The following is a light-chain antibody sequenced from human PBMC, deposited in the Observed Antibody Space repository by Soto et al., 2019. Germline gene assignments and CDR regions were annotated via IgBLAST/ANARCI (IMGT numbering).Light chain of an antibody. J-gene: IGKJ1*01. CDR1: HSISSW. CDR2: KAS. Sequence: DIQMTQSPSTLSASVGDRVTITCRASHSISSWLAWYQQKPGKAPKLLLYKASSLESGVPSRFSGSGSGTEFTLTISSLQPDDFATYYCQQYNSYPWTFGQGTQVEIK. V-gene: IGKV1-5*03. CDR3: QQYNSYPWT.